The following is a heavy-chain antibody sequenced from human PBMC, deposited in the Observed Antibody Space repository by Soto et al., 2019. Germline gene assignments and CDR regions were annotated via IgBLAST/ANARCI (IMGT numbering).Heavy chain of an antibody. CDR2: IYHTGST. Sequence: SETLSLTCSVSGGAITNYYWNCIRQTPGKGLEGIGYIYHTGSTSKNPSLRSRVTLSVDTSKNQLTLNLTSVTAADTAIYYCARSVNRGYSYGYGHWGQGTMVTVSS. J-gene: IGHJ4*02. CDR3: ARSVNRGYSYGYGH. D-gene: IGHD5-18*01. V-gene: IGHV4-59*01. CDR1: GGAITNYY.